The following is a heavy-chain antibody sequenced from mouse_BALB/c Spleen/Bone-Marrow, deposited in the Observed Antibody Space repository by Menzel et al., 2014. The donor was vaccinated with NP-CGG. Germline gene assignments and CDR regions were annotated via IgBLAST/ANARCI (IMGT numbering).Heavy chain of an antibody. CDR1: GFSFNSYG. V-gene: IGHV5-9-2*01. J-gene: IGHJ3*01. CDR3: ARHAYYDQTEVSFVY. CDR2: ISGGGSYT. D-gene: IGHD2-4*01. Sequence: DVHLVESGGGLVKSGGSLKLSCAASGFSFNSYGMSWVRQTPEKRLEWVATISGGGSYTFYPDSVKGRFTISRDNAKSNLYLQLSRLRSEDTALYYCARHAYYDQTEVSFVYWGQGTLVTVSA.